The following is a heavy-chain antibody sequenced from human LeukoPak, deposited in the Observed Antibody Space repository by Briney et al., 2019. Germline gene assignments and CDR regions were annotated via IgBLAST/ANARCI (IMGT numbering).Heavy chain of an antibody. J-gene: IGHJ4*02. CDR3: ARAVYGDYGYSVDY. Sequence: SETLSLTCTVSGGSISSGGYYWSWIRQPPGKGLEWIGYIYHSGSTYYNPSLKSRVTISVDRSKNQFSLKLSSVTAADTAVYYCARAVYGDYGYSVDYWGQGTLVTVSS. V-gene: IGHV4-30-2*01. CDR2: IYHSGST. D-gene: IGHD4-17*01. CDR1: GGSISSGGYY.